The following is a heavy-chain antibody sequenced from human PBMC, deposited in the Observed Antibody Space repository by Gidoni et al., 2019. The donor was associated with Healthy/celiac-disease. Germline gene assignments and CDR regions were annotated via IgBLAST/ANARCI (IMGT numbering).Heavy chain of an antibody. CDR1: GFTFSSYA. Sequence: EVQLLESGGGLVQPGGSLSLSCAASGFTFSSYAMSWVRQAPGKGLEWVSAISGSGGSTSYADSVKGRFTISRDNSKNTLYLQMNSLRAEDTAVYYCAKVLSTMIVVVSTFDYWGQGTLVTVSS. D-gene: IGHD3-22*01. CDR3: AKVLSTMIVVVSTFDY. J-gene: IGHJ4*02. V-gene: IGHV3-23*01. CDR2: ISGSGGST.